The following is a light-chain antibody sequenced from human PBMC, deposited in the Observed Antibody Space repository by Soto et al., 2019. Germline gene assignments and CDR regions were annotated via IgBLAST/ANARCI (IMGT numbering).Light chain of an antibody. CDR3: QQYGGSHRNT. V-gene: IGKV3-20*01. CDR1: QSVSDSY. Sequence: EIVLTQSPGTLSLSPGERVTLSCRASQSVSDSYLAWYQQKPGQAPRLLIYGTSNTATAIPDRFSGSGSGTDFTLTISRLEPEDFAVYYCQQYGGSHRNTFGQGTKLEIK. J-gene: IGKJ2*01. CDR2: GTS.